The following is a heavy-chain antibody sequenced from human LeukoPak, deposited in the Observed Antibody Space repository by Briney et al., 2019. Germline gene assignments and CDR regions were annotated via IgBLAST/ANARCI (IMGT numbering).Heavy chain of an antibody. CDR1: GGTFSSYA. D-gene: IGHD3-10*01. CDR3: ALYGSGSYPTYYYYYYMDV. J-gene: IGHJ6*03. CDR2: IIPIFGTA. Sequence: ASVKVSCKASGGTFSSYAISLVRQAPGQGLEWMGRIIPIFGTANYAQKFQGRVTITTDESTCTAYMGLSSLRSEDTAVYYCALYGSGSYPTYYYYYYMDVWGKGTTVTVSS. V-gene: IGHV1-69*05.